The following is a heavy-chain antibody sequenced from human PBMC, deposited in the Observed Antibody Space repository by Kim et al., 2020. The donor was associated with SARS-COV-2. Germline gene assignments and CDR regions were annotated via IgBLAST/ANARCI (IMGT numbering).Heavy chain of an antibody. CDR1: GFTVSSNY. J-gene: IGHJ4*02. CDR3: ARVPQVRGVILRFDY. D-gene: IGHD3-10*01. Sequence: GGSLRLSCAASGFTVSSNYMSWVRQAPGKGLEWVSVIYSGGSTYYADSVKGRFTISRDNSKNTLYLQMNSLRAEDTAVYYCARVPQVRGVILRFDYWGQGTLVTVSS. CDR2: IYSGGST. V-gene: IGHV3-53*01.